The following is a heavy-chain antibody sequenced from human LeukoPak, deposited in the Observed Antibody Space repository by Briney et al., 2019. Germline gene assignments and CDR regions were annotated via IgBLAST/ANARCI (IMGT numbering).Heavy chain of an antibody. CDR3: ASRKSQASDDGIH. D-gene: IGHD4-17*01. CDR1: GFTFSSYW. J-gene: IGHJ4*02. V-gene: IGHV3-74*01. Sequence: PGGSLRLSCAASGFTFSSYWMHWVRQAPGKGLMWVSRMKSDGSSTSYADSVKGRFTISRDNAKNSLYMQMDYVRVEDGAMYYCASRKSQASDDGIHWGQGALVTVSS. CDR2: MKSDGSST.